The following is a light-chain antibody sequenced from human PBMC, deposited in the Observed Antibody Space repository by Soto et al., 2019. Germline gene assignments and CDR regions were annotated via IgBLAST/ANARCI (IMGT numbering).Light chain of an antibody. CDR2: GAS. CDR1: QSVSSSY. V-gene: IGKV3-20*01. Sequence: EIVLTQSPGTLSLSPGERATLSCRASQSVSSSYLAWYQQKPGQAPRLLIYGASSRATGTPDRFSGSGSGTDFTLTISRLEPEDFAVYYCQQYGSSSWTFGQGPKVEIK. CDR3: QQYGSSSWT. J-gene: IGKJ1*01.